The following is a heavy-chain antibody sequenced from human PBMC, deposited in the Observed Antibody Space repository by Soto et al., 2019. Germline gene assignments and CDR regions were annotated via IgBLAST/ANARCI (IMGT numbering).Heavy chain of an antibody. V-gene: IGHV4-30-2*01. Sequence: QLQLQESGSGLVKPSQTLSLTCAVSGGSISSGGYSWSWIRQPPGKGLEWIGYIYHSGSTYYNPSLRSRVAISVDTSKNQCSLKLSSVTAADTAVYYCAAGGGLPRYYWGQGTLVTVSS. CDR2: IYHSGST. J-gene: IGHJ4*02. CDR3: AAGGGLPRYY. D-gene: IGHD5-12*01. CDR1: GGSISSGGYS.